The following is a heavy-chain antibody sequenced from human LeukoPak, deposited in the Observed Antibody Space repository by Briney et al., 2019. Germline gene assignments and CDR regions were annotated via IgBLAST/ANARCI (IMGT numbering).Heavy chain of an antibody. CDR2: IYYSGST. Sequence: SETLSLTCTVSGDSISSSSYYWGWIRQPPGKGLEWIGSIYYSGSTYYNPSLKSRVTISVDTSKNQFSLKLSSVTAADTAVYYCARDITGSFDYWGQGTLVTVSS. V-gene: IGHV4-39*07. J-gene: IGHJ4*02. D-gene: IGHD1-14*01. CDR1: GDSISSSSYY. CDR3: ARDITGSFDY.